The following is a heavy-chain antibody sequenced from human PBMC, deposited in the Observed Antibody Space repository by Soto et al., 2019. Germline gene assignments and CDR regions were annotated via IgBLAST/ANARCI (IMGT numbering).Heavy chain of an antibody. CDR3: AKDTGYYDFWSGYSNWFDP. Sequence: GGSLRLSCAASGFTFSSYAMSWVRQAPGKGLEWVSAISGSGGSTYYADSVKGRFTISRDNSKNTLYLQMNSLRAEDTAVYYCAKDTGYYDFWSGYSNWFDPWGQGTLVT. D-gene: IGHD3-3*01. V-gene: IGHV3-23*01. CDR2: ISGSGGST. CDR1: GFTFSSYA. J-gene: IGHJ5*02.